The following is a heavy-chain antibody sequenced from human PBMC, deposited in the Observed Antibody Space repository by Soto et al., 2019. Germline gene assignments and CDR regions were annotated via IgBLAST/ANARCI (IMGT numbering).Heavy chain of an antibody. Sequence: GESLKISCTGSGYSFTIYWIAWVRQMPGKGLEWMGIVHPCNSGTKYSPSFQGQVTISADTSISTAYLQWRSLKSSDTAMYFCARHRAVAGMPDYYYDMDVWGQGTTVTVSS. CDR3: ARHRAVAGMPDYYYDMDV. V-gene: IGHV5-51*01. CDR2: VHPCNSGT. CDR1: GYSFTIYW. D-gene: IGHD6-19*01. J-gene: IGHJ6*02.